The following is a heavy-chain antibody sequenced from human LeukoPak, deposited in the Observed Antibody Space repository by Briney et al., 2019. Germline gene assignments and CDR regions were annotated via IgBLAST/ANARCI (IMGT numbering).Heavy chain of an antibody. CDR1: GYSFTSYW. D-gene: IGHD6-6*01. CDR2: IYPGDFDT. Sequence: GESLKISCKGSGYSFTSYWIGWVRQMPGKGLEWMGIIYPGDFDTRYSPSFQGQVTISADKSISTAYLQWSSLKASDTAMYYCARPHSSSSVWNAFDIWGQGTMVTVSS. CDR3: ARPHSSSSVWNAFDI. V-gene: IGHV5-51*01. J-gene: IGHJ3*02.